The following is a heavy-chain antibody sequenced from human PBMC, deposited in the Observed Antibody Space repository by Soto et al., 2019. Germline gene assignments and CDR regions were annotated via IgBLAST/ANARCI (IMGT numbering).Heavy chain of an antibody. CDR2: ITGSGGST. D-gene: IGHD4-17*01. Sequence: EVQLLESGGGLVQPGGSLRLSCAASGFTFSTYAMIWVRQAPGKGLEWVSVITGSGGSTYYADSVKGRFTISRDTSKNTLFLQMNSLGAEDTAVYYCAKDRYGDYGGIDYWGQGIMVTVSS. CDR1: GFTFSTYA. CDR3: AKDRYGDYGGIDY. V-gene: IGHV3-23*01. J-gene: IGHJ4*02.